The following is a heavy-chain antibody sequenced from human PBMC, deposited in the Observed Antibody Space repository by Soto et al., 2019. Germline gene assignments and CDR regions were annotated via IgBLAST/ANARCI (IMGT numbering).Heavy chain of an antibody. CDR1: GFTFSSYS. CDR3: ARDRGYDFWSGPYYGMDV. CDR2: ISSSSSYI. J-gene: IGHJ6*02. D-gene: IGHD3-3*01. V-gene: IGHV3-21*01. Sequence: GGSLRLSCAASGFTFSSYSMNWVRQAPGKGLEWVSSISSSSSYIYYADSVKGRFTISRDNAKNSLYLQMNSLRAEDTAVYYCARDRGYDFWSGPYYGMDVWGQGTTVTVSS.